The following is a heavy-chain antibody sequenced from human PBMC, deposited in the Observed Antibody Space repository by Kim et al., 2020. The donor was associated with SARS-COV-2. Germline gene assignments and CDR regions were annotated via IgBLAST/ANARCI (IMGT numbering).Heavy chain of an antibody. V-gene: IGHV3-49*02. Sequence: KGRFTISRDDSKSMAYLQMNSLKTEDTAVYYCTRGASEMYYDSSGYSNDYWGQGTLVTVSS. D-gene: IGHD3-22*01. J-gene: IGHJ4*02. CDR3: TRGASEMYYDSSGYSNDY.